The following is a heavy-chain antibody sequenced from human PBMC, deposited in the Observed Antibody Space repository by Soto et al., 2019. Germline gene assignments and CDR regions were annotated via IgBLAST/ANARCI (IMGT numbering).Heavy chain of an antibody. CDR2: IIPIFGTA. J-gene: IGHJ6*02. V-gene: IGHV1-69*13. CDR3: ARVSCSSTSCLYYYYGMDV. CDR1: VGTFSRYA. Sequence: VKVSCKASVGTFSRYAISWVRQAPGQGLEWMGGIIPIFGTANYAQKFQGRVTITADESTSTAYMELSSLRSEDTAVYYCARVSCSSTSCLYYYYGMDVWGQGTTVTVSS. D-gene: IGHD2-2*01.